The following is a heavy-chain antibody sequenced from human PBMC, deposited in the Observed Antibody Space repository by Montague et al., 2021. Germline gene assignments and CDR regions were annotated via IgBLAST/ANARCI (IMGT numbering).Heavy chain of an antibody. D-gene: IGHD7-27*01. CDR2: ISHDGTVT. J-gene: IGHJ4*02. CDR3: TRDVNWDLFDY. Sequence: SLRLSCAASGFPFSSYVMHWVRQAPGKGLVWVSRISHDGTVTTYADSVKGRFTISRDNAKNTLFLQMNSLRAEDTAVYYCTRDVNWDLFDYWGQGALVTVSS. V-gene: IGHV3-74*01. CDR1: GFPFSSYV.